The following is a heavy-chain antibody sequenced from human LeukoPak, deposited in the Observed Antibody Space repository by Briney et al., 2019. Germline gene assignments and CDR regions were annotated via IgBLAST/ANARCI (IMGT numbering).Heavy chain of an antibody. V-gene: IGHV1-8*01. CDR2: MNPNSGNT. CDR3: ATGYCSSTRCYNLDY. D-gene: IGHD2-2*02. J-gene: IGHJ4*02. CDR1: GYTFSSYE. Sequence: ASVKVSCKASGYTFSSYEINWVRQATGQGLEWMGWMNPNSGNTGYAQKFQGRVTMTRNTSISTAYMELSSLRYEDTDVYYCATGYCSSTRCYNLDYWGQGTLVSVSS.